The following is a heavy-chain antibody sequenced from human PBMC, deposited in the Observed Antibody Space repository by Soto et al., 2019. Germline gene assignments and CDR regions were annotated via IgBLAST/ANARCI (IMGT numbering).Heavy chain of an antibody. Sequence: GGSLRLSCAASGFTFGTYAMNWVRQAPGKGLEWVSTITDVGDPTYYADSVKVRFTISRDNSKNTLFLQMNSLRAEDTARYYCAKDRDIAYHLEGGFYYSGMDVWGQGTTVTVS. D-gene: IGHD5-12*01. CDR1: GFTFGTYA. J-gene: IGHJ6*02. CDR2: ITDVGDPT. V-gene: IGHV3-23*01. CDR3: AKDRDIAYHLEGGFYYSGMDV.